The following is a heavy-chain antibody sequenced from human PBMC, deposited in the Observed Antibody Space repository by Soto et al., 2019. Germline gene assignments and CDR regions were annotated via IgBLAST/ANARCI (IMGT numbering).Heavy chain of an antibody. CDR3: VGDSGLAPMAV. J-gene: IGHJ6*02. V-gene: IGHV3-11*06. CDR1: GFRFSDYS. CDR2: MSGSGAFV. Sequence: PGGSLRLSCAASGFRFSDYSMSWIRQGPGRGLEWLSDMSGSGAFVNYADPVKGRFTISRDDAQNSLYLHMDSLRVEDTAVYYCVGDSGLAPMAVWGQGTTVTVSS.